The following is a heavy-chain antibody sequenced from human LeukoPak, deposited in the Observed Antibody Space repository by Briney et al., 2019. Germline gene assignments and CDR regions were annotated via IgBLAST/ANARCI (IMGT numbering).Heavy chain of an antibody. CDR2: MNPNSGNT. CDR1: GYTFTSYD. CDR3: ARGPRYCSGGSCYSQLDY. V-gene: IGHV1-8*01. D-gene: IGHD2-15*01. J-gene: IGHJ4*02. Sequence: ASVKVSFKASGYTFTSYDINWVRQATGQGLEWMGWMNPNSGNTGYAQKFQGRVTMTRNTSISTAYMELSSLRSEDTAVYYCARGPRYCSGGSCYSQLDYWGQGTLVTVSS.